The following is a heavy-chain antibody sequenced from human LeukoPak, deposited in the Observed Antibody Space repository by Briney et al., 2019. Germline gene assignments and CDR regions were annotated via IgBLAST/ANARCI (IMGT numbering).Heavy chain of an antibody. J-gene: IGHJ4*02. V-gene: IGHV3-15*01. CDR3: TTDRYYDSSGLDY. CDR2: IKSKTDGGTT. CDR1: GFTFSNAW. Sequence: GGSMRLACAASGFTFSNAWMSWVRQAPGKGLEWVGRIKSKTDGGTTDYAAPVKGRFTISRNDSKNTLYLQMNSLKTEDTAVYYCTTDRYYDSSGLDYWGQGTLVTVSS. D-gene: IGHD3-22*01.